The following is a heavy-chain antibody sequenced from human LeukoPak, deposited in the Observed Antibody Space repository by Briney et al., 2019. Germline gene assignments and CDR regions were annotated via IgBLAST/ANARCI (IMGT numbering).Heavy chain of an antibody. CDR3: ARGPDDSSGYYPY. D-gene: IGHD3-22*01. Sequence: PSETLSLTCTVSGGSISSGDYYWSWIRQPPGKGLEWIGYIYYSGSTYYNPSLKSRVTISVDTSKNQFSLKLSSVTAADTAVYYCARGPDDSSGYYPYWGQGTLVTVSS. CDR1: GGSISSGDYY. CDR2: IYYSGST. J-gene: IGHJ4*02. V-gene: IGHV4-30-4*08.